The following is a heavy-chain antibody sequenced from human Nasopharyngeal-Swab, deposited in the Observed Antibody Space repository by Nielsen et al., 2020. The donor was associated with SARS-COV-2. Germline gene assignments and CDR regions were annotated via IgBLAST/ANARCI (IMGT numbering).Heavy chain of an antibody. V-gene: IGHV4-59*01. CDR1: GGSISSYY. CDR2: IYYSGST. D-gene: IGHD3-10*01. Sequence: SETLSLTYTVSGGSISSYYWSWIRQPPGKGLEWIGYIYYSGSTNYNPSLKSRVTISVDTSKNQFSLKLSSVTAADTAVYYCARGGLWFGEYPGWFDPWGQGTLVTVSS. J-gene: IGHJ5*02. CDR3: ARGGLWFGEYPGWFDP.